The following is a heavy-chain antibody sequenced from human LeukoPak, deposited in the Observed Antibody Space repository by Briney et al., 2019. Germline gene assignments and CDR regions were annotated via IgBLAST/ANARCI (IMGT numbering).Heavy chain of an antibody. J-gene: IGHJ6*02. CDR3: ASGGMLPYYYYYGMDV. CDR1: GFAFSSYG. V-gene: IGHV3-33*01. Sequence: GGSLRLSCAASGFAFSSYGMHWVREAPGRGLEWVAVIWYDGSNKYYADSVKGRFTISRDNSKNTLYLQMNSLRAEDTAVYYCASGGMLPYYYYYGMDVWGQGTTVTVSS. D-gene: IGHD2-8*01. CDR2: IWYDGSNK.